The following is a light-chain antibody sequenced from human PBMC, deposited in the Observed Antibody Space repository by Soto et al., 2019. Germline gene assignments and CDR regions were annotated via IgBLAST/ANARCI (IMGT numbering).Light chain of an antibody. J-gene: IGKJ4*01. CDR3: QQYDNWPQS. CDR2: GAS. V-gene: IGKV3-15*01. CDR1: QSVSSN. Sequence: EIVLTQSPASLSVSPGERVTLSCRASQSVSSNLAWYQQKPGQAPRLLIYGASTRATGTPARLSASGSGTEFTLTISSLQSEDFAVYYCQQYDNWPQSFGRGTKVEIK.